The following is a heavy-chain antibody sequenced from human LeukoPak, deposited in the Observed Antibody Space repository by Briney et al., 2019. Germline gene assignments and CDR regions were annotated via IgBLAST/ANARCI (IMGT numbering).Heavy chain of an antibody. Sequence: PGGSLRLSCAASGLTLSNSAMGWVRQAPGKGLEWVSVISRSGENTYYADSVKGRFTVSRDSSKNTLYVQMNSLRAEDTAIYYCAGVQGLIDPFDIWGQGTLVTVSS. CDR3: AGVQGLIDPFDI. V-gene: IGHV3-23*01. D-gene: IGHD6-19*01. J-gene: IGHJ3*02. CDR1: GLTLSNSA. CDR2: ISRSGENT.